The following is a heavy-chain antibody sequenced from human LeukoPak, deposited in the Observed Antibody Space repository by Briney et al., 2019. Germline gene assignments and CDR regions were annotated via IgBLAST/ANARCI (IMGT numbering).Heavy chain of an antibody. CDR1: GGSFSGYY. V-gene: IGHV4-34*01. CDR3: ARGGWAVAGTKYFQH. J-gene: IGHJ1*01. Sequence: PSETLSLTCAVYGGSFSGYYWSWIRQPPGKGLEWIGEINYSGSTNYNPSLKSRVTISVDTSKNQFSLKLSSVTAADTAVYYCARGGWAVAGTKYFQHWGQGTLVTVSS. CDR2: INYSGST. D-gene: IGHD6-19*01.